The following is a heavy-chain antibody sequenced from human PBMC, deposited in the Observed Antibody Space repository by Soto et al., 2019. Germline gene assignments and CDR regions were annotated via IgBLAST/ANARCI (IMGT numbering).Heavy chain of an antibody. CDR3: ARVGTDGYCSGGSRWGAFDI. J-gene: IGHJ3*02. CDR2: INYSGST. CDR1: GGPIRSYF. Sequence: SETLSLTCTVSGGPIRSYFWSWIRQPPGNGLEWIGYINYSGSTKYNPSLKSRVTISVDTSKNQFSLKLSSVTAADTAFYYRARVGTDGYCSGGSRWGAFDIWGRGTMVTVSS. V-gene: IGHV4-59*01. D-gene: IGHD2-15*01.